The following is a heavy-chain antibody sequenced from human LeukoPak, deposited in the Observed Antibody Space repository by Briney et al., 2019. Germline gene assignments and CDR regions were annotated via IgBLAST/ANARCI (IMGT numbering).Heavy chain of an antibody. J-gene: IGHJ6*03. D-gene: IGHD1/OR15-1a*01. V-gene: IGHV4-30-2*03. CDR2: IYHSGST. Sequence: SETLSLTCAVSGGSISSVDYSWSWIRQPPGKGLEWIGSIYHSGSTYYNPSLKSRVTISVDTSKNQFSLKLSSVTAADTAVYYCARGLLEPYNWNIYYYYYMDVWGKGTTVTVSS. CDR1: GGSISSVDYS. CDR3: ARGLLEPYNWNIYYYYYMDV.